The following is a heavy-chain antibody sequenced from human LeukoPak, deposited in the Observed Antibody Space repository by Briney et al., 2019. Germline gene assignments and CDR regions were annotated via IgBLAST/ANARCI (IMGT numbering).Heavy chain of an antibody. J-gene: IGHJ4*02. D-gene: IGHD6-19*01. V-gene: IGHV3-30*02. CDR2: IRYDGSNK. Sequence: PGGSLRLSCAASGFTFSSYGMHWVRQAPGKGLEWVAFIRYDGSNKYYADSVKGRFTISRDNSKNTLYLQMNSLRAEDTAVCYCAKDRPTGGAVAGKIDCWGQGTLVTVSS. CDR1: GFTFSSYG. CDR3: AKDRPTGGAVAGKIDC.